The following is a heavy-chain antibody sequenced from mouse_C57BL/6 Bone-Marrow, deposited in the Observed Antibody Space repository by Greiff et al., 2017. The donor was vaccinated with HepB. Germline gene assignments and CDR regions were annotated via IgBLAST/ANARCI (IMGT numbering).Heavy chain of an antibody. V-gene: IGHV1-52*01. D-gene: IGHD2-3*01. Sequence: QVQLQQPGAELVRPGSSVKLSCKASGYTFTSYWMHWVKQRPIQGLEWIGNIDPSDSETHYNQKFKDKATLTVDKSSSTAYMQLSSLTSDDSAVYYCARIHDGYYAMDYWGQGTSVTVSS. CDR2: IDPSDSET. J-gene: IGHJ4*01. CDR1: GYTFTSYW. CDR3: ARIHDGYYAMDY.